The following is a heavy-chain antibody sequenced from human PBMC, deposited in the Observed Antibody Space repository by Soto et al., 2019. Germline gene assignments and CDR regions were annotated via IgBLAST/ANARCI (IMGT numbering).Heavy chain of an antibody. CDR2: ISAYNGNT. CDR1: GYTFTSYG. V-gene: IGHV1-18*04. CDR3: ARNHYDFWSGYYGWFDP. Sequence: ASVKVSCKASGYTFTSYGISWVRQAPGQGLEWMGWISAYNGNTNYAQKLQGRVTMTTDTSTSTAYTELRSLRSDDTAVYYCARNHYDFWSGYYGWFDPWGQGTLVTVSS. J-gene: IGHJ5*02. D-gene: IGHD3-3*01.